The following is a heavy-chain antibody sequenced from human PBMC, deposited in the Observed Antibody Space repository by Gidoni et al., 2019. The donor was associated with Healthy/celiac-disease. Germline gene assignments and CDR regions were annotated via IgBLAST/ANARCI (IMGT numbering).Heavy chain of an antibody. Sequence: QVQLVPSGAEVKKPGSSVKVSCKASGGTSSSYAISWVRQAPGQGLEWMGGIIPIFGTANYAQKFQGRVTITADESTSTAYMERSSLRSEDTAVYYCARGIETTPSGYYGMDVWGQGTTVTVSS. D-gene: IGHD4-17*01. CDR1: GGTSSSYA. J-gene: IGHJ6*02. CDR2: IIPIFGTA. V-gene: IGHV1-69*01. CDR3: ARGIETTPSGYYGMDV.